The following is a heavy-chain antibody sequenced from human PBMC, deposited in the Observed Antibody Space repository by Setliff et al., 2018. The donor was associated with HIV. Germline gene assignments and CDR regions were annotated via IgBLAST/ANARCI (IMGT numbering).Heavy chain of an antibody. CDR2: VYHGGTT. CDR1: GYSISSGYF. CDR3: ARDRALRFSQSPSSHYFDY. V-gene: IGHV4-38-2*01. D-gene: IGHD3-3*01. Sequence: SETLSLTCDVSGYSISSGYFWGWIQQFPGTGLQWIGRVYHGGTTNYNPTLRSRVTISTDASKNQFSLKLKSVSAADTAVYFCARDRALRFSQSPSSHYFDYWGQGTLVTVSS. J-gene: IGHJ4*03.